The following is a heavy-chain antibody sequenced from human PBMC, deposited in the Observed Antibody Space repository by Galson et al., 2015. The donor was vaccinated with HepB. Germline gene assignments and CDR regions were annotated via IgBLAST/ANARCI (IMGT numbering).Heavy chain of an antibody. CDR1: GDSVSSNTAA. CDR2: TYYRSKWYN. V-gene: IGHV6-1*01. CDR3: ARGVYYFDY. Sequence: CAISGDSVSSNTAAWNWIRQSPSRGLEWLGRTYYRSKWYNEYAVSVKSRIAFNPDTSKNQFSLQLNSVTPDDTAVYYCARGVYYFDYWGPGTLVTVSS. J-gene: IGHJ4*02.